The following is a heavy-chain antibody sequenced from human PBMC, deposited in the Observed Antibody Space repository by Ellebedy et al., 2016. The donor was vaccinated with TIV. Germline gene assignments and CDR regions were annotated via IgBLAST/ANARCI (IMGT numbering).Heavy chain of an antibody. CDR3: ARDTSGDKNWYFDL. CDR2: IWYDGSNK. V-gene: IGHV3-33*08. CDR1: GFTFSSYG. J-gene: IGHJ2*01. D-gene: IGHD3-10*01. Sequence: GESLKISXAASGFTFSSYGMHWVRQAPGKGLEWVAVIWYDGSNKYYADSVKGRFTISRDNSKNTLYLQMNSLRAEDTAVYYCARDTSGDKNWYFDLWGRGTLVTVSS.